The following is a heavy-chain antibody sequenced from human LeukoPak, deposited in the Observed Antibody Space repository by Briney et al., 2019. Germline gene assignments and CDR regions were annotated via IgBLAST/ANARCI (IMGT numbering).Heavy chain of an antibody. CDR1: GGSISSNY. V-gene: IGHV4-59*01. CDR3: ARLDCRSNGCLIFGAFDI. J-gene: IGHJ3*02. D-gene: IGHD2-2*01. CDR2: IYYSGTT. Sequence: SETLSLTCTVSGGSISSNYWSWIRQPPGKGLEWIGYIYYSGTTNYNPSLKSRVTISEDTSKNQFSLKLSSVTAADTAVYYCARLDCRSNGCLIFGAFDIWGQGTMVTVSS.